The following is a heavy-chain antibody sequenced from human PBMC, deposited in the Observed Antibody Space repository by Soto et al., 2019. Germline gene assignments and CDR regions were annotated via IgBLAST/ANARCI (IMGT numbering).Heavy chain of an antibody. Sequence: QVQLQESGPGLVKPSQTLSLTCTVSGGSISSGGYYWIWIRQHPGKGLEWIGYIYYSGSTYYNPSLKSRVTISVDTSKNQFSLKLSSVTAADTAVYDCARAGDGYNHNWFDPWGQGTLVTVSS. CDR2: IYYSGST. J-gene: IGHJ5*02. D-gene: IGHD5-12*01. CDR3: ARAGDGYNHNWFDP. V-gene: IGHV4-31*03. CDR1: GGSISSGGYY.